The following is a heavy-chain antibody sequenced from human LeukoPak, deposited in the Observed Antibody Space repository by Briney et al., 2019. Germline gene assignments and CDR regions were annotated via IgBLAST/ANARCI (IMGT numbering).Heavy chain of an antibody. J-gene: IGHJ6*02. CDR2: MNPNSGNT. CDR3: ARGVRYDILTGYYGRELTMDV. V-gene: IGHV1-8*01. CDR1: GYTFTSYD. Sequence: ASVKVSCKASGYTFTSYDINWVRQVTGQGLEWMGWMNPNSGNTGYAQKFQGRVTMTRNTSISTAYMELSSLRSEDTAVYYCARGVRYDILTGYYGRELTMDVWGQGTTVTVSS. D-gene: IGHD3-9*01.